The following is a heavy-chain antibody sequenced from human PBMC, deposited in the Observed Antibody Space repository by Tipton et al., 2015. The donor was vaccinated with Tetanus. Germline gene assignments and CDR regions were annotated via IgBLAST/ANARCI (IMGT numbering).Heavy chain of an antibody. CDR1: GFLISSYA. J-gene: IGHJ4*02. CDR3: VAGGAFDY. D-gene: IGHD3-10*01. CDR2: VSASGNT. Sequence: SLRLSCAGSGFLISSYAMNWVRQVPGEGLEWVSGVSASGNTNYADSVDGRFTISRDNAKNTMYLQMRSLRAEDTAVYYCVAGGAFDYWGQGTLVAVSS. V-gene: IGHV3-23*01.